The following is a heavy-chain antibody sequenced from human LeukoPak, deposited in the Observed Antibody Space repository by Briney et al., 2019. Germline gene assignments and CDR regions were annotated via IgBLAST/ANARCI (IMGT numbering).Heavy chain of an antibody. CDR1: GFTFSSYG. D-gene: IGHD1-14*01. CDR2: ISYDGSNK. CDR3: AKPDRDDYYFDY. Sequence: GGSLILSCAASGFTFSSYGMHWVRQAPGKGLEWVAVISYDGSNKYYADSVKGRFTISRDNSKNTLYLQMNSLRAEDTAVYYCAKPDRDDYYFDYWGQGTLVTVSS. J-gene: IGHJ4*02. V-gene: IGHV3-30*18.